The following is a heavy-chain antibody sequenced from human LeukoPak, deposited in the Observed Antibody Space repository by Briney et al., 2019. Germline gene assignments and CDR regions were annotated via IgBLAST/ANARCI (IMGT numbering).Heavy chain of an antibody. V-gene: IGHV2-70*01. CDR3: ARSIAAAGTYYYYYMDV. J-gene: IGHJ6*03. Sequence: SGPTLVNPTQTLTLTCTFSGFSLSTSGMCVSWIRQPPGKALEWLALIDWDDDKYYSTSLKTRPTISKDTSKNQVVLTMTNMDPVDTATYYCARSIAAAGTYYYYYMDVWGKGTTVAVPS. CDR1: GFSLSTSGMC. D-gene: IGHD6-13*01. CDR2: IDWDDDK.